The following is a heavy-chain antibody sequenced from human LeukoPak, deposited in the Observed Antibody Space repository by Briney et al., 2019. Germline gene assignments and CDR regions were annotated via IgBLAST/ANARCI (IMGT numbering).Heavy chain of an antibody. CDR1: GYNFISYW. CDR2: IDPRDSYT. J-gene: IGHJ3*02. CDR3: ARQGRIVVVTTTHDAFDI. Sequence: GESLRISCKGSGYNFISYWINWVRQMPGKGLEWMGRIDPRDSYTHYSPSFQGHVTISVDKSISTAYLQWSSLKASDTAMYYCARQGRIVVVTTTHDAFDIWGQGTMVTVSS. V-gene: IGHV5-10-1*01. D-gene: IGHD2-21*02.